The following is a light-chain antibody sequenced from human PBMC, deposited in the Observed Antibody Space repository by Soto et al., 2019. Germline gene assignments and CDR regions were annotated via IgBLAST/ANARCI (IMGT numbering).Light chain of an antibody. CDR1: QGIDMF. V-gene: IGKV1-39*01. CDR3: QQRNIWPPVT. Sequence: DIQMTQSPSSLSASVGDRFTITCQSSQGIDMFLNWFQQKPGKAPKLLIYDASNRATGIPARFNGSGSGTDFTLTISSLEPEDSAIYYCQQRNIWPPVTFGQGTRLEIK. CDR2: DAS. J-gene: IGKJ5*01.